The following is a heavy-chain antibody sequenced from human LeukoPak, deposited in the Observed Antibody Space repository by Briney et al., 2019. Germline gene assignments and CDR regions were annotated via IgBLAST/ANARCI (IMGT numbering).Heavy chain of an antibody. CDR3: ARVWRQQLVALFDY. D-gene: IGHD6-13*01. Sequence: PGGSLRLSCAASGFTFSDYYMSWIRQPPGKGLEWIGYIYYSGSTNYNPSLKSRVTISVDTSKNQFSLKLSSVTAADTAVYYCARVWRQQLVALFDYWGQGTLVTVSS. CDR1: GFTFSDYY. J-gene: IGHJ4*02. V-gene: IGHV4-59*01. CDR2: IYYSGST.